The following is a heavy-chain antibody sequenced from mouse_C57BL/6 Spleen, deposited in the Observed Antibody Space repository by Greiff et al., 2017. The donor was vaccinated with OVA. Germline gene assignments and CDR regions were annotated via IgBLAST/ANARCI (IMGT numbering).Heavy chain of an antibody. CDR1: GYTFTSYW. V-gene: IGHV1-7*01. Sequence: QVHVKQSGAELAKPGASVKLSCKASGYTFTSYWMHWVKQRPGQGLEWIGYINPSSGYTKYNQKFKDKATLTADKSSSTAYMQLSSLTYEDSAVYYCARSHLLYRYFDVWGTGTTVTVSS. J-gene: IGHJ1*03. D-gene: IGHD2-12*01. CDR3: ARSHLLYRYFDV. CDR2: INPSSGYT.